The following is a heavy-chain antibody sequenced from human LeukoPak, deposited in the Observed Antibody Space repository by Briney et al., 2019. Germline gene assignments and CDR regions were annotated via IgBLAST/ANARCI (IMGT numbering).Heavy chain of an antibody. CDR3: AKGGCSSTSCYRGSPFDY. CDR1: GFTFSSYA. J-gene: IGHJ4*02. CDR2: ISGSGDST. Sequence: GGSLRLSCAASGFTFSSYAMSWVRQAPGKGLEWVSAISGSGDSTYYADSVKGRFTISRDNSKNTLYLRMNSLRAEDTAVYYCAKGGCSSTSCYRGSPFDYWGQGTLVTVSS. V-gene: IGHV3-23*01. D-gene: IGHD2-2*01.